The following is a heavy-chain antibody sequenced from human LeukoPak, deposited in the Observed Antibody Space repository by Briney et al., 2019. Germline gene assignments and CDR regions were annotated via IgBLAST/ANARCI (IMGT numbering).Heavy chain of an antibody. CDR2: IYPGDSDT. CDR3: ARGRRFGELSHPTYYFDY. J-gene: IGHJ4*02. Sequence: GESLKISCKGSGYSFTSYWIGWVRQMPGKGLEWMGIIYPGDSDTRYSPSFQGQVTISADKSISTAYLQWSSLKASDTAMYYCARGRRFGELSHPTYYFDYWGQGTQVTGSS. D-gene: IGHD3-10*01. V-gene: IGHV5-51*01. CDR1: GYSFTSYW.